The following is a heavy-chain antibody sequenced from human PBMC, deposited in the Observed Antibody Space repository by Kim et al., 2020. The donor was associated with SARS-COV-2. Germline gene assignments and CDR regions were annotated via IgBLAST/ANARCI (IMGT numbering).Heavy chain of an antibody. V-gene: IGHV4-31*03. J-gene: IGHJ3*01. D-gene: IGHD2-15*01. Sequence: SETLSLTCTASGDSITSVGYYWSWLRQYPGRDLVWIGYIFYSGRTSYKSSLKRRIAISLETSKNQFSLRLIPVTAADAAIYYCASNARRCFGRVDAFHL. CDR2: IFYSGRT. CDR3: ASNARRCFGRVDAFHL. CDR1: GDSITSVGYY.